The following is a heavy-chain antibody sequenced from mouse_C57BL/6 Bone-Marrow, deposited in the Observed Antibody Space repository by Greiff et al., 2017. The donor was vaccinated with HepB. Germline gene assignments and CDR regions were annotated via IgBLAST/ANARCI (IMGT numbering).Heavy chain of an antibody. CDR3: TRDYFEPYAMDY. CDR1: GFTFSSYA. J-gene: IGHJ4*01. Sequence: EVRVVESGEGLVKPGGSLKLSCAASGFTFSSYAMSWVRQTPEKRLEWVAYISSGGDYIYYADTVKGRFTISRDNARNTLYLQMSSLKSEDTAMYYCTRDYFEPYAMDYWGQGTSVTVSS. CDR2: ISSGGDYI. D-gene: IGHD1-1*01. V-gene: IGHV5-9-1*02.